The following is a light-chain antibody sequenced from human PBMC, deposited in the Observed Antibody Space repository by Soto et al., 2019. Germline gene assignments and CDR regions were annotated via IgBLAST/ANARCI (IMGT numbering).Light chain of an antibody. CDR2: DAY. V-gene: IGKV3-11*01. CDR1: QSVATN. Sequence: DIQMTQSPATLSVSPGERVTLSCRASQSVATNLAWYQQRPGQAPRLLIYDAYNRATGIPPRFSGSGSGTDFTLTISSLEPEDSAVYYCQQRHMWPITFGQGTRLEI. J-gene: IGKJ5*01. CDR3: QQRHMWPIT.